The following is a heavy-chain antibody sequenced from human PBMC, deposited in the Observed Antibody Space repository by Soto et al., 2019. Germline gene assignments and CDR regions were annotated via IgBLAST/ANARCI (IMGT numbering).Heavy chain of an antibody. D-gene: IGHD3-9*01. Sequence: QVQLVQSGAEVKKPGASVKVSCKASGYTFTDYYMHWVGQAPGQGLEWMGIISPSGGSTYAQKFQGRVTVTRDTSTSTVYMGLSSLRSEDTAVYYCARDGSSDWLTWFDPWGQGTLVTVSS. CDR1: GYTFTDYY. CDR2: ISPSGGST. CDR3: ARDGSSDWLTWFDP. J-gene: IGHJ5*02. V-gene: IGHV1-46*01.